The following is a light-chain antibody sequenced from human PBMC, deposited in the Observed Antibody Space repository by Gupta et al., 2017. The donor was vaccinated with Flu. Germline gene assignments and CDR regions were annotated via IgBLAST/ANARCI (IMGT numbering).Light chain of an antibody. CDR3: QQYNNWPPTT. J-gene: IGKJ4*01. CDR1: HNVDTN. V-gene: IGKV3-15*01. Sequence: EIVMTQSPATLYVSPGERATLSCRASHNVDTNVAWYQQRPGQSPRLLISGASTRATGVPARISASGSGTEFTLTISSRQSEDFAIYYCQQYNNWPPTTFGGGTRVEI. CDR2: GAS.